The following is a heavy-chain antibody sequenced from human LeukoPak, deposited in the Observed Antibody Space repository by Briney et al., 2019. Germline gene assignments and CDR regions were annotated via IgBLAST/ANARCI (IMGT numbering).Heavy chain of an antibody. CDR1: GFTFSSYS. J-gene: IGHJ4*02. CDR3: AKDNLERVPYYFDY. V-gene: IGHV3-23*01. CDR2: ISGSGGST. D-gene: IGHD1-1*01. Sequence: GGSLRLSCAASGFTFSSYSMNWVRQAPGKGLEWVSAISGSGGSTYYADSVKGRFTISRDNSKNTLYLQMNSLRAEDTAVYYCAKDNLERVPYYFDYWGQGTLVTVSS.